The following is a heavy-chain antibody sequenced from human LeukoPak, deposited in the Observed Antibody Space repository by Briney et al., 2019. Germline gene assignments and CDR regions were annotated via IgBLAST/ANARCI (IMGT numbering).Heavy chain of an antibody. CDR1: GCSISSYY. CDR3: ARSLWFGEWWFDP. CDR2: IYYSGST. Sequence: SETLSLTCTVSGCSISSYYWSWIRQPPGKGLEWIGYIYYSGSTNYNPSLKSRVTISVDTSKNQFPLKLSSVTAADTAVYYCARSLWFGEWWFDPWGQGTLVTVSS. D-gene: IGHD3-10*01. V-gene: IGHV4-59*01. J-gene: IGHJ5*02.